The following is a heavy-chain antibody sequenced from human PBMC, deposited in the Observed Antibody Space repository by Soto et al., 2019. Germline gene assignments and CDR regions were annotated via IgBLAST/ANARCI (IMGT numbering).Heavy chain of an antibody. CDR2: IYYSGST. CDR3: ARDLGAGGDGMDV. J-gene: IGHJ6*02. Sequence: SGTLSLTCTVSGGSISRGGFYWGWIRPHPGKGLEWIGYIYYSGSTYYNPSLKSRVTISVDTSKNQFSLKLSSVTAADTAVYYCARDLGAGGDGMDVWGQGTTVTVSS. V-gene: IGHV4-31*03. D-gene: IGHD3-16*01. CDR1: GGSISRGGFY.